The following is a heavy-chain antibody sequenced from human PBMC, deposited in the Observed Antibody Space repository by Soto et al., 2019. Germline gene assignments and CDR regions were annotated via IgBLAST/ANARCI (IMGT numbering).Heavy chain of an antibody. D-gene: IGHD6-13*01. CDR2: IIPIFGTA. J-gene: IGHJ5*02. Sequence: GASVKVSCKASGGTFSSYAISLVRQAPGQGLEWMGGIIPIFGTANYAQKFQGRVTITADKSTSTAYMELSSLRSEDTAVYYCARFVAAAGTNWFDPWGQGTLVTVSS. V-gene: IGHV1-69*06. CDR3: ARFVAAAGTNWFDP. CDR1: GGTFSSYA.